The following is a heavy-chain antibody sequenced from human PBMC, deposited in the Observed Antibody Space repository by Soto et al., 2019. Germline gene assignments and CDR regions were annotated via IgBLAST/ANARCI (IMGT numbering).Heavy chain of an antibody. CDR2: IIPMLGIA. Sequence: SVKVSCKASGGTFSSYTFSWARQAPGQGLEWMGRIIPMLGIANYAQKFQGRVTITADKSTSTAYMELSSLRSEDTAVYYCANRGYSYGFVIYWGQGTLVTVSS. CDR1: GGTFSSYT. CDR3: ANRGYSYGFVIY. D-gene: IGHD5-18*01. J-gene: IGHJ4*02. V-gene: IGHV1-69*02.